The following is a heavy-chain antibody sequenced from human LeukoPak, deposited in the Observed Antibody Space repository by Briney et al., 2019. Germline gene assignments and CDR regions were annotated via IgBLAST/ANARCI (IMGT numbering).Heavy chain of an antibody. J-gene: IGHJ4*02. CDR1: GFTFSSYA. CDR3: AKAGRRFLEWLLSTTY. V-gene: IGHV3-23*01. Sequence: PGGSLRLSCAASGFTFSSYAMSWVRQAPGKGLEWVSAISGSGGSTYYADSVKGRFTISRDNSKNTLYLQMNSLRAEDTAVYYCAKAGRRFLEWLLSTTYWGQGTLVTVSS. CDR2: ISGSGGST. D-gene: IGHD3-3*01.